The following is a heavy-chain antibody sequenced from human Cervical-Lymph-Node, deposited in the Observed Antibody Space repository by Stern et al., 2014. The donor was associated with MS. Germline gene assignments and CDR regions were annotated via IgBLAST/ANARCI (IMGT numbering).Heavy chain of an antibody. J-gene: IGHJ4*02. V-gene: IGHV3-11*01. Sequence: VQLVESGGGSVKPGGSLRLSCAVSGFTFSDYHMHWIRQAPGKGLEWISYLSTTGKTIYYADSVKGRFTISRDNAKNSLYLQMNSLRVEDTAVYYCVRASDPLFEYWGQGTLVTVSS. D-gene: IGHD2-21*02. CDR3: VRASDPLFEY. CDR1: GFTFSDYH. CDR2: LSTTGKTI.